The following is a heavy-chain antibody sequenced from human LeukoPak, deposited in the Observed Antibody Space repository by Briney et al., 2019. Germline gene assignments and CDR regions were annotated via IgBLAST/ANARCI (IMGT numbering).Heavy chain of an antibody. D-gene: IGHD3-10*01. CDR1: GFAFNTYL. J-gene: IGHJ4*02. CDR2: ISRSGGTT. CDR3: ANFFGY. Sequence: PGGSLRLSCAASGFAFNTYLMSWVRQAPGQGLEWVSSISRSGGTTYYASSVRGRFTISRDNSKSTLYLQMTDLRPEDTAIYYCANFFGYWGQGTLVAVSS. V-gene: IGHV3-23*01.